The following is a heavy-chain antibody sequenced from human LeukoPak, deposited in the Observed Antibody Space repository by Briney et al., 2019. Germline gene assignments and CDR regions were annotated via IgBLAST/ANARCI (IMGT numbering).Heavy chain of an antibody. J-gene: IGHJ4*02. CDR2: INSDGSSI. Sequence: GGSLRLSCAASGFTFSSYWMHWVRQAPGKGLVWVSRINSDGSSIAYADSVKGRFTISRDNAKNTLYLQMNSLRVEDTAVYYCAREGRVSGYDFDCWGQGTLVTVSS. CDR3: AREGRVSGYDFDC. CDR1: GFTFSSYW. V-gene: IGHV3-74*03. D-gene: IGHD5-12*01.